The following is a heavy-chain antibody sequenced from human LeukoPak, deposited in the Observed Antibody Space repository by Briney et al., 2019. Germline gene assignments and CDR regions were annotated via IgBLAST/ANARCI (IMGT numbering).Heavy chain of an antibody. CDR2: ISGSGIST. D-gene: IGHD6-13*01. CDR1: GFTFSSYA. CDR3: AKDPEAGLTGYFDF. V-gene: IGHV3-23*01. J-gene: IGHJ4*02. Sequence: SLRLSCVASGFTFSSYAMSWVRQPLGKGLEWVSAISGSGISTYYADSVKGRFTISRDNSKNTLYLQLNSLRAEDTAIYYCAKDPEAGLTGYFDFWGQGTLVTVSS.